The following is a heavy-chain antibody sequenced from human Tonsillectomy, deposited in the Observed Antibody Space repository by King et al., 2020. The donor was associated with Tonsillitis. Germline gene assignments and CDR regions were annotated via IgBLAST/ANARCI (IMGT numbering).Heavy chain of an antibody. CDR1: GFTFSNYA. CDR3: AKPASPHSSSHMDY. D-gene: IGHD6-13*01. V-gene: IGHV3-23*04. Sequence: VQLVESGGGLVQPGRTLRLSCAASGFTFSNYAMSWVRQAPGKGLEWVAAISASGGNPYYADSVKGRFTISRDNSKNTLYLQMNSPRAEDTAVYYCAKPASPHSSSHMDYWGQGNLVTVSS. J-gene: IGHJ4*02. CDR2: ISASGGNP.